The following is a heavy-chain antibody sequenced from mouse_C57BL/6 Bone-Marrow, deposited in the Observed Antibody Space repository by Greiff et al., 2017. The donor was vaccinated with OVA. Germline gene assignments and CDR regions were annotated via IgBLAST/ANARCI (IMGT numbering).Heavy chain of an antibody. CDR1: GFSLSTFGMG. Sequence: QVTLKVSGPGILQPSQTLSLTCSFSGFSLSTFGMGVGWIRQPSGKGLEWLAHLWWDDDKYYNPALKRWLTISKDTSKNQVFLKIAHVDTADTATYYCARKTVVYYYYAMDYWGQGTSVTVSS. V-gene: IGHV8-8*01. D-gene: IGHD1-1*01. J-gene: IGHJ4*01. CDR2: LWWDDDK. CDR3: ARKTVVYYYYAMDY.